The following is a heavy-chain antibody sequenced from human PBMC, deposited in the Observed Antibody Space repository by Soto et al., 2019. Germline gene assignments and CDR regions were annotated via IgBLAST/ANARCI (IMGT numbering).Heavy chain of an antibody. J-gene: IGHJ5*02. D-gene: IGHD6-13*01. CDR3: ARDVPIPAAGHNWFYP. V-gene: IGHV3-30-3*01. CDR1: GFTFSTYA. CDR2: ISNDGDNQ. Sequence: QVQLVESGGGVVQPGRSLRLSCAASGFTFSTYAMYWVRQSPDKGLEWVAVISNDGDNQNYGDSVRGRFTISRDNSKDTLYLQMDSLRPEDTAMYYCARDVPIPAAGHNWFYPWGHGTLVTVSS.